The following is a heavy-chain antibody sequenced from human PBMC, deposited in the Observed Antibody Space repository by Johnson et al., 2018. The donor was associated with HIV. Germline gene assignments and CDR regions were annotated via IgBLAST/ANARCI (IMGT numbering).Heavy chain of an antibody. Sequence: EQLVESGGGVVQPGGSLRLSCAASGFTFSSYGMHWVRQAPGKGLEWVANIKQDGSEKYYVESVKGRFTISRDNSKNTLYLQMNSLRAEDTAVYYCTTDPGIWVVSAYSHAFDIWDQGTMVTVSS. D-gene: IGHD2-21*01. J-gene: IGHJ3*02. CDR1: GFTFSSYG. V-gene: IGHV3-7*03. CDR2: IKQDGSEK. CDR3: TTDPGIWVVSAYSHAFDI.